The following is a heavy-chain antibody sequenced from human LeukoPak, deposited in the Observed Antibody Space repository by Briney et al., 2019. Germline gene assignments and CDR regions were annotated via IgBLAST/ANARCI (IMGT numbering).Heavy chain of an antibody. CDR2: IIPIFGTA. V-gene: IGHV1-69*05. Sequence: SSVKVSCKASGGTFSSYAISWVRQAPGQALEWMGGIIPIFGTANYAQKFQGRVTITTDESTSTAYMELSGLRSEDTAVYYCARHSSGWYLDDYWGQGTLVTVSS. J-gene: IGHJ4*02. CDR3: ARHSSGWYLDDY. D-gene: IGHD6-19*01. CDR1: GGTFSSYA.